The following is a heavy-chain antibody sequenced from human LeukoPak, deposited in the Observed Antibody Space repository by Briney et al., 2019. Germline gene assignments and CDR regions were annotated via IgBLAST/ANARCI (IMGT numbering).Heavy chain of an antibody. J-gene: IGHJ5*02. CDR1: GGSISSYY. Sequence: SETLSLTCTVSGGSISSYYWSWIRQPPGKGLEWIGEINHSGSTNYNPSLKSRVTISVDTSKNQFSLKLSSVTAADTAVYYCASGAGQYCSGGSCYFNWFDPWGQGTLVTVSS. CDR3: ASGAGQYCSGGSCYFNWFDP. D-gene: IGHD2-15*01. V-gene: IGHV4-34*01. CDR2: INHSGST.